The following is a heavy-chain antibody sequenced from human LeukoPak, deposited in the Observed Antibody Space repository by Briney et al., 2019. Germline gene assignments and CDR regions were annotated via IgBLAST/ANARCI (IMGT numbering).Heavy chain of an antibody. V-gene: IGHV3-21*04. J-gene: IGHJ4*02. D-gene: IGHD3-9*01. CDR3: AKDLNFDWLLGYFDY. CDR1: GFTFSSYA. CDR2: ISSSSSSYI. Sequence: PGGSLRLSCAASGFTFSSYAMSWVRQAPGKGLEWVSSISSSSSSYISYADSVKGRFTISRDNAKNSLYLQMNSLRAEDAAVYYCAKDLNFDWLLGYFDYWGQGTLVTVSS.